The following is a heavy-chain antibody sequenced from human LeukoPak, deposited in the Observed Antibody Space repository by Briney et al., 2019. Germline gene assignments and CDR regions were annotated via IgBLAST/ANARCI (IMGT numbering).Heavy chain of an antibody. V-gene: IGHV3-48*01. CDR3: ARVATDGGGFDP. Sequence: RSLRLSCAASGFTFSSYGMHWVRQAPGKGLEWISYLSSDNYTIYYADSVKGRFIISRDNAKDSLYLQMNSLRAEDTAVYYCARVATDGGGFDPWGQGTLVTVSS. CDR2: LSSDNYTI. D-gene: IGHD3-16*01. J-gene: IGHJ5*02. CDR1: GFTFSSYG.